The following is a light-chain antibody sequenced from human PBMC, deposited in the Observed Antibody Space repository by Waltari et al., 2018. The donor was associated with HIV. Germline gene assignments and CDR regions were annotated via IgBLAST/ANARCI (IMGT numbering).Light chain of an antibody. CDR2: DDN. J-gene: IGLJ3*02. Sequence: SYELTQPPSLSVSPGQPARITCSRVQLTQNFAVSYQQMSGQAPVMVIYDDNNRPSGIPERFSGSRSGTLATLIISGAQVEDESDYYCYSTDSSGDLWVFGGGTKLTVL. V-gene: IGLV3-10*01. CDR3: YSTDSSGDLWV. CDR1: QLTQNF.